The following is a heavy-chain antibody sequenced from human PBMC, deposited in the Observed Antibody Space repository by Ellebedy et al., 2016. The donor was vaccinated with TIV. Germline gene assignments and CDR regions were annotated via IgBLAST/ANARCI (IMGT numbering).Heavy chain of an antibody. J-gene: IGHJ6*02. V-gene: IGHV1-2*02. Sequence: ASVKVSCKSSGYTFTAFYLHWVRQAPGQGLEWMGWINPDSGGTNLAQKFQGRVTMTRDTSINTAYMQLIRLESDDTAVYYCARVRRGSSGMDVWGQGTTVTVS. D-gene: IGHD6-13*01. CDR3: ARVRRGSSGMDV. CDR1: GYTFTAFY. CDR2: INPDSGGT.